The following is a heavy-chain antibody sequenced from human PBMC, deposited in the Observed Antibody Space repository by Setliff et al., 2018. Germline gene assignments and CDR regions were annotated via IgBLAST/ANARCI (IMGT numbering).Heavy chain of an antibody. CDR3: ARTGTTYYYSCMDV. CDR1: GAAISTHH. CDR2: VSYGGST. J-gene: IGHJ6*03. V-gene: IGHV4-59*08. D-gene: IGHD3-16*01. Sequence: ASETLSLTCAVSGAAISTHHWSWLRQPPGKGLEWIGYVSYGGSTKYNPSLESRVTISLDTPKNQFSLKLTSVTAADTAVYYCARTGTTYYYSCMDVWGEGTTVTVSS.